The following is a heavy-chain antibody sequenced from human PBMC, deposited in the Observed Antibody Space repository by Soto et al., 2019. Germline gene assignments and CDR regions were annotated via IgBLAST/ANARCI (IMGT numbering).Heavy chain of an antibody. Sequence: SETLSLTCTVSGGSISSNSYYWGWIRQPPGKGLEWIGSIYYSGSTYYNPSLKSRVTISVDTSKNQFSLNLSSVTAADTAGYYCARHGGGLSGEIAVAGYYYYYGMDVWGQGTTVTVSS. J-gene: IGHJ6*02. CDR2: IYYSGST. V-gene: IGHV4-39*01. CDR3: ARHGGGLSGEIAVAGYYYYYGMDV. CDR1: GGSISSNSYY. D-gene: IGHD6-19*01.